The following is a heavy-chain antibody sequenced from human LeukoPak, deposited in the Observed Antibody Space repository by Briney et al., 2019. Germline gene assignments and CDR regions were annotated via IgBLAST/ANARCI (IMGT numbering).Heavy chain of an antibody. CDR2: ISYDGSNK. CDR1: GFTFSSYA. Sequence: GGSLRLSCAASGFTFSSYAMHWVRQAPGKGLEWVAVISYDGSNKYYADSVKGRFTISRDNAKNSLYLQMNSLRAEDTAVYYCARDPRQWELLLYYFDYWGQGTLVTVSS. CDR3: ARDPRQWELLLYYFDY. V-gene: IGHV3-30-3*01. D-gene: IGHD1-26*01. J-gene: IGHJ4*02.